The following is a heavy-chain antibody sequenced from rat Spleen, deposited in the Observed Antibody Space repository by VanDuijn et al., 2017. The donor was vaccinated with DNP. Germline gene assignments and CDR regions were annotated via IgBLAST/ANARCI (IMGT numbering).Heavy chain of an antibody. V-gene: IGHV4-2*01. CDR1: GFNFNDYW. CDR3: VRANSGDPFDC. Sequence: EVKLVESGGGLVQPGRSLKVSCAASGFNFNDYWVGWVRQAPGKGLEWIGEINMDGSTINYTPSLKDKFTISRNNAQNTLYLQMSKLGSEDTAIYYCVRANSGDPFDCWGQGVMVTVSS. J-gene: IGHJ2*01. CDR2: INMDGSTI. D-gene: IGHD1-1*01.